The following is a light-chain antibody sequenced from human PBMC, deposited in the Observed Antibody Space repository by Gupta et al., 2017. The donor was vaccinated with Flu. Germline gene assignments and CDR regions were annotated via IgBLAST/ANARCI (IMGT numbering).Light chain of an antibody. V-gene: IGKV3-20*01. Sequence: IVLTQSPGTLSLSPGERATLSCRTSQSIDSNYLAWYHQKPGQAPRLLIFGASSRATGIPDRFRGSGSGTDFTLTINRLEPEDFAVYYCHQDDTSPYTFGHGTKVDIE. CDR1: QSIDSNY. J-gene: IGKJ3*01. CDR3: HQDDTSPYT. CDR2: GAS.